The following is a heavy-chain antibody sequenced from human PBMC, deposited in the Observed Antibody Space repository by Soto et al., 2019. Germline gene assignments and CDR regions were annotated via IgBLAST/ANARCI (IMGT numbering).Heavy chain of an antibody. V-gene: IGHV1-2*02. J-gene: IGHJ6*02. CDR3: AGDPRPPSGWLGFWEYGMDV. CDR1: GYTFTGNY. D-gene: IGHD3-3*01. Sequence: ASLKVSCKASGYTFTGNYIHWVRQAPGQGLEWMGWVNPDNGGTTSAQKFQGRVTMTRDTSVTTAYMELSRLTSDDTAVYYCAGDPRPPSGWLGFWEYGMDVWGQGTTVTVSS. CDR2: VNPDNGGT.